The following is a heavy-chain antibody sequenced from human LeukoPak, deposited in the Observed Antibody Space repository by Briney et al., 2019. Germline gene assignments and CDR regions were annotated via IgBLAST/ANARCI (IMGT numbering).Heavy chain of an antibody. V-gene: IGHV1-58*01. CDR2: IVVGSGNT. Sequence: ASVKASCKASGFTFTSSAVQWVRQARGQRLKWIGWIVVGSGNTNYAQKFQERVTITRDMSTSTAYMELSSLRSEDTAVYYCAAGRYSSGWSWANYYYGMDVWGQGTTVTVSS. D-gene: IGHD6-19*01. CDR3: AAGRYSSGWSWANYYYGMDV. J-gene: IGHJ6*02. CDR1: GFTFTSSA.